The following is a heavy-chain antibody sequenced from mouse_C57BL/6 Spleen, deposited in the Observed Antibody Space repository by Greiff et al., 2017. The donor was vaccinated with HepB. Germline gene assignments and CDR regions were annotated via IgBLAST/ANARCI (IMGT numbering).Heavy chain of an antibody. CDR1: GYAFTNYL. V-gene: IGHV1-54*01. Sequence: QVQLQQSGAELVRPGTSVKVSCKASGYAFTNYLIEWVKQRPGQGLEWIGVINPGSGGTNYNEKFKGKATLTADKSSSTAYMQLSSLTSEDSAVYFCARKGLPSAMDYWGQGTSVTVSS. CDR2: INPGSGGT. D-gene: IGHD3-3*01. CDR3: ARKGLPSAMDY. J-gene: IGHJ4*01.